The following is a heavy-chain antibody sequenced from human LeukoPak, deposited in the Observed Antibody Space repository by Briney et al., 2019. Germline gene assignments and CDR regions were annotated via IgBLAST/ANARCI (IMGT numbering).Heavy chain of an antibody. J-gene: IGHJ3*02. CDR1: GYTFTSYY. D-gene: IGHD2-8*02. V-gene: IGHV1-46*01. CDR2: INPSGGST. CDR3: ATPLLVPSAFDI. Sequence: ASVKVSCKASGYTFTSYYMHWVRQAPGQGLEWMGIINPSGGSTSYAQKFQGRVTMTGDTSTSTVYMELSSLRSEDTAVYYCATPLLVPSAFDIWGQGTMVTVSS.